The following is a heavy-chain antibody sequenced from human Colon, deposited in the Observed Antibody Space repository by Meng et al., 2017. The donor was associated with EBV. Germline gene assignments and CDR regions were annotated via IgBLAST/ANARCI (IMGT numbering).Heavy chain of an antibody. CDR2: IYYTGST. CDR1: GGSINSGDYY. CDR3: ARNYYFDY. Sequence: QVRLQVSGPGMVKPSPTLSLTCTVSGGSINSGDYYWSWIRQPPGKGLEWIGYIYYTGSTYYNPSLKSRVTISMDTSKNQFSLRLSSVTAADTAVYYCARNYYFDYWGQGTLVTVSS. V-gene: IGHV4-30-4*01. J-gene: IGHJ4*02.